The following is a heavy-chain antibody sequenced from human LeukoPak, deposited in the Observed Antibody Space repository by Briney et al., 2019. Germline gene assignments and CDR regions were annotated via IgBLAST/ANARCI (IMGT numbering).Heavy chain of an antibody. D-gene: IGHD3-22*01. V-gene: IGHV4-4*07. CDR2: IYTSGST. CDR3: ASQYDSSGYYGY. J-gene: IGHJ4*02. Sequence: SETLSLTCPVSGGSISSYYWSWIRQSAGKGLEWIGRIYTSGSTNYNPSLKSRVTMSVDTSKNQFSLKLSSVTAADTAVYYCASQYDSSGYYGYWGQGTLVTVSS. CDR1: GGSISSYY.